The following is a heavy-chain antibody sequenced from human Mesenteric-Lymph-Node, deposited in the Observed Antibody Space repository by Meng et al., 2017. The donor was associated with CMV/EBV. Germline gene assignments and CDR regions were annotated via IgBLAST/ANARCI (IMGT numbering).Heavy chain of an antibody. J-gene: IGHJ4*02. Sequence: GSLRLSCAASGFTFSNAWMSWVRQAPGKGLEWVGRIKSKTDGGTTDYAAPVKGRFTISRDDSKNTLYLQMNSLKTEDTAVYYCTTDKVRGYGDYVGFDYWGQGTLVTVSS. D-gene: IGHD4-17*01. CDR3: TTDKVRGYGDYVGFDY. CDR1: GFTFSNAW. CDR2: IKSKTDGGTT. V-gene: IGHV3-15*01.